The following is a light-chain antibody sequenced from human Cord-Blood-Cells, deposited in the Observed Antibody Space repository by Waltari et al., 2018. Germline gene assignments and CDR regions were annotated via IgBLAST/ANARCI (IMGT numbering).Light chain of an antibody. CDR3: SSYTSSSTLV. CDR2: EVS. CDR1: SSDVGGYNY. V-gene: IGLV2-14*01. Sequence: QSALTQPASVSGSPGQSITISCTGTSSDVGGYNYVSWYQQHPGKAPKLMIYEVSNRPSGFSNRFSGYKSGNTASLTISELQAEDEADYYCSSYTSSSTLVFGTGTKVTVL. J-gene: IGLJ1*01.